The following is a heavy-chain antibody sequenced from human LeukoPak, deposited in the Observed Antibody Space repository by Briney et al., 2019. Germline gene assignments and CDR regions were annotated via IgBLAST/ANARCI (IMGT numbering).Heavy chain of an antibody. D-gene: IGHD2-21*02. CDR2: IYYSGST. V-gene: IGHV4-61*01. CDR3: ARWAAGVTAYDY. J-gene: IGHJ4*02. Sequence: SETLSLTCTVFGGSVSSGSYYWSWIRQPPGKGLEWIGYIYYSGSTNYNPSLKSRVTISVDTSKNQFSLKLSSVTAADTAVYYCARWAAGVTAYDYWGQGTLVTVSS. CDR1: GGSVSSGSYY.